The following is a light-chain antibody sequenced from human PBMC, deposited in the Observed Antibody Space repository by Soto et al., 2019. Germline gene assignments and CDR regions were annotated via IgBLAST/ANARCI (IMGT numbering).Light chain of an antibody. CDR2: GNS. V-gene: IGLV1-40*01. CDR1: SSNIGAGYD. Sequence: QSVLTQPPSVYGAPGQRVTISCTGSSSNIGAGYDVHWYQQLPGTAPKLLIYGNSNRPSGVPDRFSGSKSGTSASLAITGLQAEDEADYYCQSYDSSLFWVFGGGTKLTVL. CDR3: QSYDSSLFWV. J-gene: IGLJ3*02.